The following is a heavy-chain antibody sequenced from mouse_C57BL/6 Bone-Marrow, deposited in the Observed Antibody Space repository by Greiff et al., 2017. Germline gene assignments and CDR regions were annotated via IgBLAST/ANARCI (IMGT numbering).Heavy chain of an antibody. D-gene: IGHD2-4*01. V-gene: IGHV2-3*01. CDR1: GFSFTSYG. J-gene: IGHJ4*01. CDR3: ASDYDYDVLCAMDY. Sequence: VMLVESGPGLVAPSQSLSITCTVSGFSFTSYGVSWVRQPPGKGLEWLGVIWGDGSTNYHSALISSLSISKDNSKSQVYIKLNSLQTDDTAVYYCASDYDYDVLCAMDYWGQGTSVTVSS. CDR2: IWGDGST.